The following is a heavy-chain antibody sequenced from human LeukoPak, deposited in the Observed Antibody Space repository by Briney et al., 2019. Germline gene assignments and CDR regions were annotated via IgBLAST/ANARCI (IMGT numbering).Heavy chain of an antibody. J-gene: IGHJ6*02. Sequence: ASVKVSCKASGYTFTSYDINWVRQATGQRLEWMGWINAGNGNTKYSQKFQGRVTITKDTSASTAYMELSSLRSEDTAVFYCARDLKHVIAVAGTGYYYYGMDVWGQGTTVTVSS. CDR3: ARDLKHVIAVAGTGYYYYGMDV. CDR2: INAGNGNT. D-gene: IGHD6-19*01. V-gene: IGHV1-3*01. CDR1: GYTFTSYD.